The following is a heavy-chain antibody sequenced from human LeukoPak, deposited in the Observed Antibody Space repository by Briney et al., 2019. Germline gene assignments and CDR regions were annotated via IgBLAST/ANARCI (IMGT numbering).Heavy chain of an antibody. D-gene: IGHD2-2*01. CDR2: IYYSGST. V-gene: IGHV4-59*01. CDR3: AGELGYRYYGMDV. CDR1: GGSISSYY. J-gene: IGHJ6*02. Sequence: PSETLSLTCTVSGGSISSYYWSWIRQPPGKGLEWIGYIYYSGSTNYNPSLKSRVTISVDTSKNQFSLKLSSVTAADTAVYYCAGELGYRYYGMDVWGQGTPVTVSS.